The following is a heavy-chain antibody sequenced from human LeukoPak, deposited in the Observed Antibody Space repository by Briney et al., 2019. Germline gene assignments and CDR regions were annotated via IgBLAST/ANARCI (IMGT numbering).Heavy chain of an antibody. CDR3: IRGTVGAPGNDY. CDR2: IDTDGSFT. CDR1: GFTFSSYW. J-gene: IGHJ4*02. D-gene: IGHD1-26*01. V-gene: IGHV3-74*01. Sequence: PGGSLRLSCAASGFTFSSYWMHWVRQAPGKGLVWVSRIDTDGSFTSYADSARGRFTISRDNAKNTLYLQMSSLRAEDTAVYYCIRGTVGAPGNDYWGQGTLVTVSS.